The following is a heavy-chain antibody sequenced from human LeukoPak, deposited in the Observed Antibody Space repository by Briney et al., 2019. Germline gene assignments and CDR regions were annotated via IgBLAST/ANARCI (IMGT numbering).Heavy chain of an antibody. CDR2: ISAYNGNT. CDR3: ARDALGSRGYIVVVPDY. D-gene: IGHD2-2*01. Sequence: ASVKVSCKASGYTFTSYGISWVRQAPGQGLEWMGWISAYNGNTNYAQKLQGRVTMTTDTSTSTAYMELRSLRSDHPAVYYCARDALGSRGYIVVVPDYWGQGTLVTVSS. V-gene: IGHV1-18*01. CDR1: GYTFTSYG. J-gene: IGHJ4*02.